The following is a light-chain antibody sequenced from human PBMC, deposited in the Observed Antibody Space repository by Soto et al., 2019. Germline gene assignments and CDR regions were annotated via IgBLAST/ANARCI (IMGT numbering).Light chain of an antibody. J-gene: IGLJ3*02. CDR3: SSYTVSSIWV. Sequence: QSALTQPASVSGSPGQSITISCTGTSSDVGGYNYVSWYQQHPGKAPKLMIYEVSNRPSGVSNRFSGSKSSNTASLTISGLHADDEADYYCSSYTVSSIWVFGGGTKLTVL. CDR1: SSDVGGYNY. CDR2: EVS. V-gene: IGLV2-14*01.